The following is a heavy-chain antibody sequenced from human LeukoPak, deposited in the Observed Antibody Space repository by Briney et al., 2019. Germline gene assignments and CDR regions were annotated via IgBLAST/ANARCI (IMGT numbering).Heavy chain of an antibody. D-gene: IGHD6-19*01. V-gene: IGHV3-20*04. CDR2: INWDGGST. CDR1: GFTFDDYG. Sequence: GGSLRLSCAASGFTFDDYGMSWVRQAPGKGLEWVSGINWDGGSTGYADSVKGRFTISRDNAKNSLYLQMNSLRAEDTALYYCARDSFLKAVAGQFDYWGQGTLVTVST. CDR3: ARDSFLKAVAGQFDY. J-gene: IGHJ4*02.